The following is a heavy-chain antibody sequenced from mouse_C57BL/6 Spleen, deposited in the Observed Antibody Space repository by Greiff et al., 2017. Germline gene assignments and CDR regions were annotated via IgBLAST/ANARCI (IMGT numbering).Heavy chain of an antibody. CDR1: GFTFNDYY. Sequence: EVQLQESGAELVKPGASVKLSCTASGFTFNDYYMHWVKQRTEQGLEWIGRIDPEDGDTKYAPKFKGKATITADTSSNTAYLQRSSLTSEDTAVYYCAREEYYGYDFLAYWGQGTLVTVSA. CDR2: IDPEDGDT. D-gene: IGHD2-2*01. J-gene: IGHJ3*01. V-gene: IGHV14-2*01. CDR3: AREEYYGYDFLAY.